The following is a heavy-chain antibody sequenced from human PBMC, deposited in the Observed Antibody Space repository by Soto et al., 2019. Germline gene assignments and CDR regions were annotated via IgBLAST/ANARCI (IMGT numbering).Heavy chain of an antibody. CDR3: AREGNCGGDCWKPEGFDP. Sequence: GASVKVSCKASGYTFTSYYMHWVRQAPGQGLEWMGIINPSGGSTSYAQKFQGRVTMTRDTSASTAYMELSSLRSEDTAVYYCAREGNCGGDCWKPEGFDPWGQGTLVTVSS. V-gene: IGHV1-46*01. D-gene: IGHD2-21*02. J-gene: IGHJ5*02. CDR1: GYTFTSYY. CDR2: INPSGGST.